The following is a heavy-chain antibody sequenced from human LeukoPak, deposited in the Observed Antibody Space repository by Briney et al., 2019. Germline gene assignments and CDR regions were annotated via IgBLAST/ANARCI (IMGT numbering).Heavy chain of an antibody. J-gene: IGHJ4*02. Sequence: PSETLSLTCAIYGGSFSGYYWSWIRQPPGKGLEWIGKINHSGSTNYNPSLKSRVTISVDTSKNQFSLKLSSVTAADTAVYYCARRVFGSGSQHFDYWGQGTLVTVSS. D-gene: IGHD3-10*01. CDR3: ARRVFGSGSQHFDY. CDR1: GGSFSGYY. CDR2: INHSGST. V-gene: IGHV4-34*01.